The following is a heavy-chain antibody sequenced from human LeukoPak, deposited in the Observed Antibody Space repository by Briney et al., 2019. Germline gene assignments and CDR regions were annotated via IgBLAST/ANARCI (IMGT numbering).Heavy chain of an antibody. J-gene: IGHJ6*04. CDR2: ISSSSSSYI. Sequence: PGGSLRFSCAASGFTFSSYSMNWVRQAPGKGPEWVSSISSSSSSYIYYADSVKGRFTISRDNAKNSLYLQMNSLRAEDTAVYYCARDLYAYGVFLAGVWGKGTTVTVSS. D-gene: IGHD4-17*01. CDR1: GFTFSSYS. CDR3: ARDLYAYGVFLAGV. V-gene: IGHV3-21*01.